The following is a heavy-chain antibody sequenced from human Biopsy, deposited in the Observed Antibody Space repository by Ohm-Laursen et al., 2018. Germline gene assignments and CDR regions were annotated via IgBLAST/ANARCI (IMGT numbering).Heavy chain of an antibody. CDR1: GYNFGNYY. Sequence: ASVKVSCKVSGYNFGNYYINWVRKVPGQGLEWLGVVNPVAEATMYAQKFQDRITLTRDASTNTVYMDLTSLTSEDTAVYYCARESPLRLGVCGAIRCFKEVFGMDVWGQGTTVIV. D-gene: IGHD2-21*01. J-gene: IGHJ6*02. CDR2: VNPVAEAT. V-gene: IGHV1-46*01. CDR3: ARESPLRLGVCGAIRCFKEVFGMDV.